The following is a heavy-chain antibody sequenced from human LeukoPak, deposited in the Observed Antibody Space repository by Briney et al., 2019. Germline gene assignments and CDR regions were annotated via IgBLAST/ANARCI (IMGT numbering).Heavy chain of an antibody. J-gene: IGHJ1*01. V-gene: IGHV4-39*07. Sequence: SETLSLTCTVSGGSISSSSYYWGWIRQPPGKGLEWIGSIYHRGSTYYNPSLKSRVTISVDTSKNQFSLKLSSVTAADTAVYYCASAEWELLNFQHWGQGTLVTVSS. CDR1: GGSISSSSYY. CDR2: IYHRGST. CDR3: ASAEWELLNFQH. D-gene: IGHD1-26*01.